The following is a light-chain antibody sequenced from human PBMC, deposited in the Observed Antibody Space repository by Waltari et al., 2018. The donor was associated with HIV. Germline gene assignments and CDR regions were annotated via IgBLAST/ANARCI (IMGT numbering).Light chain of an antibody. V-gene: IGLV1-44*01. CDR3: AAWDDSRNAHVV. CDR1: NSNIGRNS. CDR2: SSN. Sequence: QSVLTQPSSASGTPGQRGTISCSGSNSNIGRNSVNWYQQLPGTAPKLLIYSSNQRPLGVPDRFSGSKSGTSASLAISGLQSEDEADYYCAAWDDSRNAHVVFGGGTKLTVL. J-gene: IGLJ2*01.